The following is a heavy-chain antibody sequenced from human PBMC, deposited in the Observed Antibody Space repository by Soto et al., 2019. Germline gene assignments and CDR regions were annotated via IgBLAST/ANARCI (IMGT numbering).Heavy chain of an antibody. V-gene: IGHV3-74*01. CDR2: INLDGSST. CDR3: VVTLQESGYDFGF. D-gene: IGHD5-12*01. J-gene: IGHJ4*02. CDR1: GYTFRRHW. Sequence: GGSLRLSCAASGYTFRRHWMHWVRQPPGKGPAWVSRINLDGSSTSYAGSVQGRFTISRDNAKDTLYLQMHSLGAEDTALYYCVVTLQESGYDFGFWGRGTLVTVSS.